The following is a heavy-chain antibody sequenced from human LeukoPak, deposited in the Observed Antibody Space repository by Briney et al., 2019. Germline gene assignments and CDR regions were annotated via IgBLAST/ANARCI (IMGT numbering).Heavy chain of an antibody. CDR1: GGSISGYY. Sequence: SETLSLTCFVSGGSISGYYGSWIRQPPGKGLEWIGYIYHTGSTNYNPSPQSRVTISVDTSKNPFSLKLSSVTAADTAVYYCARVTALPGTAYNFDCWGQGTLVTVSS. CDR2: IYHTGST. CDR3: ARVTALPGTAYNFDC. V-gene: IGHV4-59*01. J-gene: IGHJ4*02. D-gene: IGHD1-1*01.